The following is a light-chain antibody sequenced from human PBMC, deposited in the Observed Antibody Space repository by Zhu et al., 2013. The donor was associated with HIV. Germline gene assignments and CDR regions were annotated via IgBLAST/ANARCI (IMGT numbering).Light chain of an antibody. Sequence: DIQMTQSPSNLSASVGDRVIITCRASETISGWLAWYQQKPGKAPDLLIYDASTLKSGVPSRFGGSGSGTEFTLTISSLQPDDSAMYYCQQYKSYSVWTFGQGTKVEIK. CDR2: DAS. CDR3: QQYKSYSVWT. CDR1: ETISGW. J-gene: IGKJ1*01. V-gene: IGKV1-5*01.